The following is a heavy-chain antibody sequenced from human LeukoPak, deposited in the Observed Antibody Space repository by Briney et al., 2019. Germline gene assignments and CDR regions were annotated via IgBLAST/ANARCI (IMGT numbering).Heavy chain of an antibody. CDR2: INPNSGGT. Sequence: ASVKVSCKASGYTFTGYYMHWVRQAPGQGLEWMGWINPNSGGTNYAQKFQGRVTMTRDTSISTAYVELSRLRSDDTAVYYCARDRVAAAGSLRYYFDYWGQGTLVTVSS. CDR3: ARDRVAAAGSLRYYFDY. V-gene: IGHV1-2*02. J-gene: IGHJ4*02. CDR1: GYTFTGYY. D-gene: IGHD6-13*01.